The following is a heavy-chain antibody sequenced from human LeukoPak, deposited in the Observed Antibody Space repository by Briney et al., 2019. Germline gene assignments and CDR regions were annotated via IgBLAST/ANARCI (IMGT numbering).Heavy chain of an antibody. D-gene: IGHD6-19*01. CDR2: IYYSGST. Sequence: PSETLSLTCTVSGGSISSYYWSWIRQPPGKGLEWIGYIYYSGSTNYNPSLKSRVTISVDTSKNQFSLKLSSVTAADTAVYCCAGYQAGYSSGPFDYWGQGTLVTVSS. J-gene: IGHJ4*02. V-gene: IGHV4-59*01. CDR3: AGYQAGYSSGPFDY. CDR1: GGSISSYY.